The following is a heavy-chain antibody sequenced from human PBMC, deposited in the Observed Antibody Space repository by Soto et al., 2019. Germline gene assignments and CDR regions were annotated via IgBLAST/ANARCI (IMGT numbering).Heavy chain of an antibody. Sequence: EVQLLDSGGGLVQPGGSLRLSCAASGFTFNNYAMSWVRQAPGKGLEWVSSISASGGSTNYADSVKGQFTISRDNSENTVYLQMNSLRAEDTAVYYCVKTRLAGGFDYWGQGSLVTVSS. CDR2: ISASGGST. V-gene: IGHV3-23*01. J-gene: IGHJ4*02. CDR3: VKTRLAGGFDY. CDR1: GFTFNNYA. D-gene: IGHD3-16*01.